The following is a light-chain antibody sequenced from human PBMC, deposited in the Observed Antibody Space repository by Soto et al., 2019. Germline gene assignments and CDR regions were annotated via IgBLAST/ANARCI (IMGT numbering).Light chain of an antibody. V-gene: IGKV1-13*02. CDR1: QGISSA. CDR3: QQFNSYPRT. J-gene: IGKJ3*01. Sequence: AIQLTQSPSSLSASVGDRVTITCRASQGISSALAWYQQKPGKAPKLLIYDASSLESGVPSRFSGSGSGTDFTLTISSLHPEDFATYYCQQFNSYPRTFGPGTKVDIK. CDR2: DAS.